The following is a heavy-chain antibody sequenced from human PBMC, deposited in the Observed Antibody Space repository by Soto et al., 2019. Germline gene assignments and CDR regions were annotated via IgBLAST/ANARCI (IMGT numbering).Heavy chain of an antibody. CDR3: ARLRHYARGNYSFRHNRFDS. V-gene: IGHV3-53*01. D-gene: IGHD3-10*02. Sequence: PGGSLRLSCAASGFAVSSSQMTWVRQAPGKALEWVSVIFIGGTTQYAVSVKGRFTISRDYSKNTVYLQMNSLRAEDTAVYHCARLRHYARGNYSFRHNRFDSWGQGNVVPVSP. J-gene: IGHJ5*01. CDR2: IFIGGTT. CDR1: GFAVSSSQ.